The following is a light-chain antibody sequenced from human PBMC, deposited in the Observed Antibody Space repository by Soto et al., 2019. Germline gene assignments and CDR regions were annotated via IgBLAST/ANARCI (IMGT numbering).Light chain of an antibody. V-gene: IGLV2-14*03. CDR3: NSYTSGSTWV. J-gene: IGLJ3*02. CDR2: DVS. Sequence: QSALTQPASVSGSPGQSITISCTGTSSDVGAYNYVSWFQHHPGKAPKLIIYDVSNRPSGVSIRFSGSKSGTTASLTISGLQADDEAHYYCNSYTSGSTWVFGGGTKLTVL. CDR1: SSDVGAYNY.